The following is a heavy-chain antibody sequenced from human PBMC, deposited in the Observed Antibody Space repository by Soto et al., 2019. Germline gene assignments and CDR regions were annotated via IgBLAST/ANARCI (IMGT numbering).Heavy chain of an antibody. V-gene: IGHV3-7*01. CDR3: ARDLRRSDYDFWSGYYTTGHYGMDV. D-gene: IGHD3-3*01. J-gene: IGHJ6*02. CDR1: GFTFSSYW. CDR2: IKQDGSEK. Sequence: HPGGSLRLSCAASGFTFSSYWMSWVRQAPGKGLEWVANIKQDGSEKYYVDSVKGRFTISRDNAKNSLYLQMNSLRAEDTAVYYCARDLRRSDYDFWSGYYTTGHYGMDVWGQGTTVTVSS.